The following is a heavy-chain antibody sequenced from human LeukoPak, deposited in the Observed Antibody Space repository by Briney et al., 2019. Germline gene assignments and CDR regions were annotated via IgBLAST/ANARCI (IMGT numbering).Heavy chain of an antibody. D-gene: IGHD3-22*01. J-gene: IGHJ4*02. V-gene: IGHV3-21*01. CDR3: ARTPFYDSSGYYDY. CDR2: ISSSSSYI. CDR1: GFTFSSYS. Sequence: GGSLSLSCAASGFTFSSYSMNWVRQAPGKGLEWVLSISSSSSYIYYADSVKGRFTISRDNAKNSLYLQMNSLRAEDTAVYYCARTPFYDSSGYYDYWGQGTLVTVSS.